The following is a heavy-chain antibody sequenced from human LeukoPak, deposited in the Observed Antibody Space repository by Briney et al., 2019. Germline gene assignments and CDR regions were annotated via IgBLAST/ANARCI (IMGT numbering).Heavy chain of an antibody. V-gene: IGHV3-53*01. D-gene: IGHD1/OR15-1a*01. Sequence: PGGSLRLSCAASGFTVSSNYMSWVRQAPGKGLEWVSVIYSGGSTYYADSVKGRFTISRDNSKNTVYLQMNSLRAEDTAVYYCARNIWNTFDIWGQGTMVTVSS. CDR3: ARNIWNTFDI. CDR2: IYSGGST. CDR1: GFTVSSNY. J-gene: IGHJ3*02.